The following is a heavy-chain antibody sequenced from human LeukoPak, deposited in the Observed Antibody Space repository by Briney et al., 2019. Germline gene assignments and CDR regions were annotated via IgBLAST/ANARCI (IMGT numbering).Heavy chain of an antibody. V-gene: IGHV4-31*03. J-gene: IGHJ4*02. CDR3: ARAIDYYDSSGYGGPALDY. D-gene: IGHD3-22*01. CDR2: IYYSGST. CDR1: GGSISSGGYY. Sequence: SETLSLTCTVSGGSISSGGYYWSWIRQHPGTGLEWIGYIYYSGSTYYNPSLKSRVTISVDTSKNQFSLKLSSVTAADTAVYYCARAIDYYDSSGYGGPALDYWGQGTLVTVSS.